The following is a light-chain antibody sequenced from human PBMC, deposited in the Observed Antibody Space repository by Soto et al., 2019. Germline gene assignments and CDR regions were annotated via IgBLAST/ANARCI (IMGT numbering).Light chain of an antibody. CDR2: GAS. CDR3: QQYGSWT. J-gene: IGKJ1*01. CDR1: QSISSNY. Sequence: EIVLTQSPGTLSLSPGERATLSCRASQSISSNYLAWYQQKPGQAPRLLIYGASSRATGIPDRFSGSGSGTDFTISISRLEPEASAIYYCQQYGSWTFGQGTKVEIK. V-gene: IGKV3-20*01.